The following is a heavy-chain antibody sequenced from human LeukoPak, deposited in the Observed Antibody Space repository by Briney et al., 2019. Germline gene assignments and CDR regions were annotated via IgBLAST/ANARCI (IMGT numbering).Heavy chain of an antibody. D-gene: IGHD3-22*01. CDR1: GYTFTNYW. V-gene: IGHV5-51*01. CDR2: IYPGDSDT. CDR3: ASGYDTTPGPGAFDI. Sequence: GESLKISCKGSGYTFTNYWIGWVRQMPGKGLEFMGIIYPGDSDTRYSPSFQGQVTISVDKSINTAYLQWSSLKASDSAMYYCASGYDTTPGPGAFDIWGQGTMVTVSS. J-gene: IGHJ3*02.